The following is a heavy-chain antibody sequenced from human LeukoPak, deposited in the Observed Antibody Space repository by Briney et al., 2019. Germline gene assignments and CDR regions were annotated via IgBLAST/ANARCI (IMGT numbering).Heavy chain of an antibody. J-gene: IGHJ4*02. CDR1: GFSSDKYA. CDR2: ISGSGGST. CDR3: ATEG. Sequence: GGSLRLSCAASGFSSDKYAMSWVRQAPGKGLQWVSSISGSGGSTFYAESVKGRFIISRDNSKNTLYLQMNSLRAEDTAVYFCATEGWGQGTLVTVSS. V-gene: IGHV3-23*01.